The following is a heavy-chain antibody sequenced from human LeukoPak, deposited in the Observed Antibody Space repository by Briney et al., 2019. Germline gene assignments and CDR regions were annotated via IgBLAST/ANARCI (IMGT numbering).Heavy chain of an antibody. V-gene: IGHV3-30-3*01. CDR1: GFTFSSYA. Sequence: GRSLRLSCAASGFTFSSYAMHWVRQAPGKGMEWVAVISYDGSNKYYADSVKGRFTISRDNSKNTLYLQMNSLRAEDTAVYYCAKVSISGGVPPAIGAFDIWGQGTMVTVSS. CDR2: ISYDGSNK. D-gene: IGHD2-2*02. CDR3: AKVSISGGVPPAIGAFDI. J-gene: IGHJ3*02.